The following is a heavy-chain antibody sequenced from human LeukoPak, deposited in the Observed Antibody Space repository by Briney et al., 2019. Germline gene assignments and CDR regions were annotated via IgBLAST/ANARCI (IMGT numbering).Heavy chain of an antibody. CDR3: ARVSGYSGGWYDY. V-gene: IGHV3-21*01. Sequence: GGSLRLSCAASGFTFSSYSMNWVRQAPGKGLEWVSSISSSSSYIYYADSVKGRFTISRDNAKNSLYLQMNSLRAEDTVVYYCARVSGYSGGWYDYWGQGTLVTVSS. J-gene: IGHJ4*02. CDR1: GFTFSSYS. D-gene: IGHD6-19*01. CDR2: ISSSSSYI.